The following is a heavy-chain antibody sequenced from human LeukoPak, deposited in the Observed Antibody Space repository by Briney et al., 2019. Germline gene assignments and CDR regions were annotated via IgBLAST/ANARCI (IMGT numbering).Heavy chain of an antibody. J-gene: IGHJ4*02. CDR3: AVPPPPGFSYGENLFDY. Sequence: GGPLESSLAASGFPFRNNGWNWSPKPPGKGWFGVSRFISAGSSTSYADSVKGRFTISRDNAKNTLYLQMNSLRAEDTAVYYCAVPPPPGFSYGENLFDYWGQGTLVTVSS. CDR2: FISAGSST. V-gene: IGHV3-74*01. CDR1: GFPFRNNG. D-gene: IGHD5-18*01.